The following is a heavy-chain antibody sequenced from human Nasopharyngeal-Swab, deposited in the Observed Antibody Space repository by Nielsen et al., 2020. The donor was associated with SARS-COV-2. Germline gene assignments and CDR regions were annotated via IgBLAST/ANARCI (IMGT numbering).Heavy chain of an antibody. CDR2: IYHSGGT. J-gene: IGHJ4*02. V-gene: IGHV4-4*02. Sequence: SCAVSGGSISSSNWWSWLRQPPGKGLEWIGEIYHSGGTNYNPSLKSRVTISVDKSKNQFSLKLSSVTAADTAVYYCARAHPIDYYDSSGYPIGYFDYWGQGTLVTVSS. D-gene: IGHD3-22*01. CDR1: GGSISSSNW. CDR3: ARAHPIDYYDSSGYPIGYFDY.